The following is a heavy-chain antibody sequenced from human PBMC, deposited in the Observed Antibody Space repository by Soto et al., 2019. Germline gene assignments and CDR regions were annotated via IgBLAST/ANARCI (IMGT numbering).Heavy chain of an antibody. CDR2: ISAYNGKT. Sequence: QVQLVQSGAEVKKPGASVKLSCKASGYSFTNYGIHWVRQAPGQGLEWMAWISAYNGKTHYAQKVQGRVTMTTDTSPSTAYMGLRGLRSDDTAVYFCARRYGDPSSAAGFDYWGQGTLVTVSS. CDR1: GYSFTNYG. CDR3: ARRYGDPSSAAGFDY. V-gene: IGHV1-18*01. D-gene: IGHD4-17*01. J-gene: IGHJ4*02.